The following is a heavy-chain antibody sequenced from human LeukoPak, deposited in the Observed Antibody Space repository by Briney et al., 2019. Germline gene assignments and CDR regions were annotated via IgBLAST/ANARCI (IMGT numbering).Heavy chain of an antibody. D-gene: IGHD4-17*01. J-gene: IGHJ4*02. V-gene: IGHV3-48*02. CDR3: ARDNTVANDY. CDR1: GFAFSMYN. CDR2: ISGSGNTI. Sequence: GGSLRLSCAASGFAFSMYNMNWVRQAPGKGLEWLSYISGSGNTIYHADSVRGRFTISRDNAKNSLYLQMDSLRDKDTAVYYCARDNTVANDYWGQGTLVTVSS.